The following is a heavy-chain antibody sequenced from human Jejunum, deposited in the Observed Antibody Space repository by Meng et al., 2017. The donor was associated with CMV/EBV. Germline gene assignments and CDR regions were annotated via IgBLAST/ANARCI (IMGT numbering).Heavy chain of an antibody. D-gene: IGHD5-18*01. V-gene: IGHV4-61*01. CDR1: GSFSGGHYY. J-gene: IGHJ3*02. Sequence: GSFSGGHYYWNWIRQPPGKGLEWIGYIYNSGSTDYNPSLKSRVTISLDTSKNQFSLKLSSLTAADTAVYYCARNVHTYGFDAFDIWGRGTMVTVSS. CDR2: IYNSGST. CDR3: ARNVHTYGFDAFDI.